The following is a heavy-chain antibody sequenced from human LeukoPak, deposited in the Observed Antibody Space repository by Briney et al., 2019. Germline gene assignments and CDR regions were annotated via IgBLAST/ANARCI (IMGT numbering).Heavy chain of an antibody. D-gene: IGHD5-12*01. V-gene: IGHV6-1*01. J-gene: IGHJ6*03. CDR2: TYYRSKWYN. CDR1: GDSVSSNSAA. CDR3: ARGIVATYYYYMDV. Sequence: SQTLSLTCAISGDSVSSNSAAWHCIRQSPSRGLECLGRTYYRSKWYNDYAVSVKNRITINPDTSNNQFSLQLNSVTPEDTAVYYCARGIVATYYYYMDVWGKGTTVTVSS.